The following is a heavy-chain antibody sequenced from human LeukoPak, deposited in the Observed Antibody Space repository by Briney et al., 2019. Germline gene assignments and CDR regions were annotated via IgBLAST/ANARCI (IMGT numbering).Heavy chain of an antibody. CDR1: GFTFSSYA. CDR2: IGGGGTST. CDR3: AKSPLGYCSGGSCYLYFDY. V-gene: IGHV3-23*01. Sequence: PGGSLRLSCAASGFTFSSYAMSWVRQAPGKGLEWVSTIGGGGTSTYYADSVKGRCTVSRDNSKNTLYLQMNSLRAEDTATYYCAKSPLGYCSGGSCYLYFDYWGQGTLVTVSS. D-gene: IGHD2-15*01. J-gene: IGHJ4*02.